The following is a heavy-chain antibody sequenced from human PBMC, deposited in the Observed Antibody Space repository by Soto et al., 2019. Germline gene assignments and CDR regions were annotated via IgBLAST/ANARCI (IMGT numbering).Heavy chain of an antibody. J-gene: IGHJ6*02. CDR2: IYYSGST. Sequence: QVHLQESGPGLVKPSETLSLTCTVSGGSINSDYWSWIRQPPGKGLEWIGYIYYSGSTSYNPSLKSRVTRSVATSKNQFSLKLSSVTAADTGVYYGARWLARGYYYGMDVWGQGTTVTVSS. CDR3: ARWLARGYYYGMDV. CDR1: GGSINSDY. V-gene: IGHV4-59*01. D-gene: IGHD3-10*01.